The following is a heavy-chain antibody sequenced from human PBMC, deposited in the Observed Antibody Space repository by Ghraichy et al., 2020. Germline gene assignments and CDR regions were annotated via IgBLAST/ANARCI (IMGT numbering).Heavy chain of an antibody. CDR1: VGSINTSSSY. Sequence: ESLNISCSVSVGSINTSSSYWGWIRQPPGKGLEWIANIYYSGNTYYNPSLKSRVIMSIDTSRNQFSLKLSSVTAADPAVYYCARHLKTRRSFDYWGQGTLVTVSS. J-gene: IGHJ4*02. CDR2: IYYSGNT. V-gene: IGHV4-39*01. D-gene: IGHD4-11*01. CDR3: ARHLKTRRSFDY.